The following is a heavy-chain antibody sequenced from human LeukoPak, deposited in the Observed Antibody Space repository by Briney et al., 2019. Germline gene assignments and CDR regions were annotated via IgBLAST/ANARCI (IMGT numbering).Heavy chain of an antibody. Sequence: GGSLRLSCTASGFTFSDYYMSWIRQAPGKGLEWVSYISSSSSTIYFADSLKGRFTISRDNAKNSLYLQMNSLRAEDTAVYYCARVLSGYDVPDYWGQGTLVTVSS. CDR2: ISSSSSTI. CDR3: ARVLSGYDVPDY. CDR1: GFTFSDYY. V-gene: IGHV3-11*04. D-gene: IGHD5-12*01. J-gene: IGHJ4*02.